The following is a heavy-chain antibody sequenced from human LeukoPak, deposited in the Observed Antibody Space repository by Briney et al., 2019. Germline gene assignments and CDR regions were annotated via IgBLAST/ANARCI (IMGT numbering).Heavy chain of an antibody. CDR2: ISTAYDIT. CDR1: GFTFSSFA. J-gene: IGHJ3*02. CDR3: VKEKMPFGSSVMRRSGGAFDI. V-gene: IGHV3-23*01. Sequence: GGCLRLSCAASGFTFSSFAMSWVRQAPGTGMDWVSSISTAYDITYYADFVKGRFTISRDNSKNTLYLQMNSLRAEDTAIYFCVKEKMPFGSSVMRRSGGAFDIWGQGTRVTVS. D-gene: IGHD3-16*01.